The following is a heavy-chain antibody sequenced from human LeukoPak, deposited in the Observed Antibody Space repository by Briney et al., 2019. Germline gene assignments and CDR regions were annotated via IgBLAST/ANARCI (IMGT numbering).Heavy chain of an antibody. J-gene: IGHJ4*02. CDR3: ARDEAAAVLGY. CDR1: GYSISSGYY. CDR2: IYHSGST. D-gene: IGHD6-13*01. Sequence: SETLSLTCTVSGYSISSGYYWGWIRQPPGKGLEWIGSIYHSGSTYYNPSLKSRVTISVDTSKNQFSLKLSSVTAADTAVYYCARDEAAAVLGYWGQGTLVTVSS. V-gene: IGHV4-38-2*02.